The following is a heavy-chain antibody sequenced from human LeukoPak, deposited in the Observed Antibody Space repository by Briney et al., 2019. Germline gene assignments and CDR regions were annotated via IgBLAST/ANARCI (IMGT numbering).Heavy chain of an antibody. D-gene: IGHD3-22*01. CDR3: ARTTYYYDSSGYYNFDY. CDR1: GYTFISYY. CDR2: INPSGGST. J-gene: IGHJ4*02. Sequence: GASVKVSCKASGYTFISYYMHWVRQAPGQGLEWMGIINPSGGSTSYAQKFQGRVTMTRDTSTSTVYMELSSLRSEDTAVYYCARTTYYYDSSGYYNFDYWGQGTLVTVSS. V-gene: IGHV1-46*01.